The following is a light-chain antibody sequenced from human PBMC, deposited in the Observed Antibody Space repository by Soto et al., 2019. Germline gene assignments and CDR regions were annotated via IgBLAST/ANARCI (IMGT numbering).Light chain of an antibody. J-gene: IGKJ2*01. CDR1: QSVSSSY. CDR3: RQYGSSPRYT. Sequence: EIVLTQSPGTLYLSPGDRATLSCWASQSVSSSYLAWYHQKPGQAPRPLIYGASSRATGIPDRFSGSGYGTEFTITISRLETEDFAVYYCRQYGSSPRYTFGQGTKLEIK. V-gene: IGKV3-20*01. CDR2: GAS.